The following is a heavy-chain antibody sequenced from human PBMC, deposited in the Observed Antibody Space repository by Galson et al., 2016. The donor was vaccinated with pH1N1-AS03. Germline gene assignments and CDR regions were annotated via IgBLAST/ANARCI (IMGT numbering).Heavy chain of an antibody. V-gene: IGHV4-34*01. CDR2: INHSGST. CDR3: ASHGDYFAGRDY. D-gene: IGHD4-17*01. J-gene: IGHJ4*02. CDR1: GGSFGGYY. Sequence: LSLTCGVYGGSFGGYYWSWIRQPPGKGLEWIGEINHSGSTNYNPSLKSRVTISRDTSKKQLSLNLSSVTAADTAVYYCASHGDYFAGRDYWGQGTLVTVSS.